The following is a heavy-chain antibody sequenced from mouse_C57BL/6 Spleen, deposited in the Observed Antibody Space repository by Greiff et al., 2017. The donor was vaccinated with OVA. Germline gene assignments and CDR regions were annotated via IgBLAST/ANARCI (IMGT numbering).Heavy chain of an antibody. CDR2: IYPGSGST. Sequence: QVQLQQPGAELVKPGASVKMSCKASGYTFTSYWITWVKQRPGQGLEWIGDIYPGSGSTNYNEKFKSKATLTVDTSSSTAYMQLSSLTSEDSAVYYGARDMMDYWAWFAYWGQGTLVTVSA. CDR1: GYTFTSYW. J-gene: IGHJ3*01. D-gene: IGHD2-3*01. CDR3: ARDMMDYWAWFAY. V-gene: IGHV1-55*01.